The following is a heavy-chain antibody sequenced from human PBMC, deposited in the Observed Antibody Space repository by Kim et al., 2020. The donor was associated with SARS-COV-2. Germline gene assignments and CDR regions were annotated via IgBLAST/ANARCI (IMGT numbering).Heavy chain of an antibody. CDR3: AFGDRRLLEWFPSSFGY. CDR2: IIPILGIA. V-gene: IGHV1-69*04. CDR1: GGTFSSYA. Sequence: SVKVSCKASGGTFSSYAISWVRQAPGQGLEWMGRIIPILGIANYAQKFQGRVTITADKSTSTAYMELSSLRSEDTAVYYCAFGDRRLLEWFPSSFGYWGQGTLVTVSS. J-gene: IGHJ4*02. D-gene: IGHD3-3*01.